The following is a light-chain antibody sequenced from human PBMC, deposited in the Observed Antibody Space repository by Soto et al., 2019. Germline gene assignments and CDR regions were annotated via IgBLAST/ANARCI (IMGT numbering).Light chain of an antibody. J-gene: IGLJ1*01. V-gene: IGLV1-51*01. Sequence: PSVSTAPGQKVTISFSGSSSNIGNNFVSWYQLLPGTAPKLLIGNNDRRPSGIPDRFSGSKSGTSATLGITGVQTGDEAEYYCGTWDNKLSAFVFGTGTKVNVL. CDR2: NND. CDR1: SSNIGNNF. CDR3: GTWDNKLSAFV.